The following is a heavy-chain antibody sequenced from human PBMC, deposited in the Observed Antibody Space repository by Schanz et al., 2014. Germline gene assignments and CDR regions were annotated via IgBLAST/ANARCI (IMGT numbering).Heavy chain of an antibody. CDR2: IWYDGSNK. CDR3: AKQIHYDILTVTRN. J-gene: IGHJ4*02. CDR1: GFIFSSYG. Sequence: VQLVESGGGLVKPGGSLRLSCAASGFIFSSYGLHWVRQAPGKGLEWVAFIWYDGSNKYYADSVKGRFTVSRDSGQNSLYLQMNSLRAEDTAVYYCAKQIHYDILTVTRNWGQGTLVTVSS. D-gene: IGHD3-9*01. V-gene: IGHV3-30*02.